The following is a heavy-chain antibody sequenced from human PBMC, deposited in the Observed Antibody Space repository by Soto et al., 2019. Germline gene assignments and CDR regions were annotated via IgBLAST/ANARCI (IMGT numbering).Heavy chain of an antibody. V-gene: IGHV4-61*01. J-gene: IGHJ4*02. Sequence: PSETLSLTCTVSGGSVSSGSYYWSWIRQPPGKGLEWIGYIYYSGSTNYNPSPKSRVTISVDRSKNQFSLKLSSVTAADTAVYYCARSDPAERGGGYFDYWGQGTLVTVSS. D-gene: IGHD2-21*01. CDR3: ARSDPAERGGGYFDY. CDR1: GGSVSSGSYY. CDR2: IYYSGST.